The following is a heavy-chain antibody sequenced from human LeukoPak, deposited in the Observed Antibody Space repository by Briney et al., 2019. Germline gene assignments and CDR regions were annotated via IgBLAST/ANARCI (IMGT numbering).Heavy chain of an antibody. Sequence: SETLSLTCTVSGDSISNSNYYWGWIRQPPGKGLEWIGTIYYSGSTYYNPSLKSRVTISVNTSKNQFSLKLSSVTAADTAVYYCARLRGRVHHYYDSSGYSGGAFDTWGQGTMVTVSS. D-gene: IGHD3-22*01. CDR1: GDSISNSNYY. CDR3: ARLRGRVHHYYDSSGYSGGAFDT. V-gene: IGHV4-39*07. CDR2: IYYSGST. J-gene: IGHJ3*02.